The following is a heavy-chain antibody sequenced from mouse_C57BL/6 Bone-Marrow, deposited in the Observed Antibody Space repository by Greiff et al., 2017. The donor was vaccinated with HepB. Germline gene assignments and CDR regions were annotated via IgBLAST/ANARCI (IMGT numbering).Heavy chain of an antibody. D-gene: IGHD3-2*02. V-gene: IGHV5-17*01. CDR1: GFTFSDYG. CDR2: ISSGSSTI. J-gene: IGHJ3*01. CDR3: ARNELRLFAY. Sequence: EVKVEESGGGLVKPGGSLKLSCAASGFTFSDYGMHWVRQAPEKGLEWVAYISSGSSTIYYADTVKGRFTISRDNAKNTLFLQMTSLRSEDTAMYYCARNELRLFAYWGQGTLVTVSA.